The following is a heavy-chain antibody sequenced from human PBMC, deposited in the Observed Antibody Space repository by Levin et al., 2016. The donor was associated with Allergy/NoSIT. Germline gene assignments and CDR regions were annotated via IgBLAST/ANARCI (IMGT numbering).Heavy chain of an antibody. V-gene: IGHV3-15*01. D-gene: IGHD5-18*01. Sequence: VRQAPGKGLEWVGRVRSKTDGGTTDYAAPVKGRFTVSRDDSENTLYLQMNSLKTEDTAVYFCTTGRWGSSYAADYWGQGTLVTVSS. CDR2: VRSKTDGGTT. CDR3: TTGRWGSSYAADY. J-gene: IGHJ4*02.